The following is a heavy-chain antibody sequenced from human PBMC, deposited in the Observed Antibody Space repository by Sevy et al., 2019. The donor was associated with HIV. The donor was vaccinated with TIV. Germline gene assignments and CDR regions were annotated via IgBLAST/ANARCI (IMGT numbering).Heavy chain of an antibody. CDR2: IKQDGSEK. CDR3: ALERLSSNVAEYFQN. Sequence: GGSLRLSCAASGFTFRTYWMNWVRQAPGKGLEWVANIKQDGSEKYYVDSVKGRFTISRDNAKNYLYLQMNSLRAEDTAVYCCALERLSSNVAEYFQNWGQGTLVTVSS. CDR1: GFTFRTYW. D-gene: IGHD1-1*01. J-gene: IGHJ1*01. V-gene: IGHV3-7*01.